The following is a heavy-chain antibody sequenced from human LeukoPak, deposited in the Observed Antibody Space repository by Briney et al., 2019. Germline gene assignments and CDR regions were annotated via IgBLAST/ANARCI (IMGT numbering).Heavy chain of an antibody. J-gene: IGHJ4*02. Sequence: GGSLRLSCAASGFTFSSYSMNWVRQAPGKGLEWVSSISSSSSYIYYADSVKGRYTISRDNAKNSLYLQMNSLRAEDTAVYYCASRGVAVAGTRSIDYWGQGTLVTVSS. V-gene: IGHV3-21*01. D-gene: IGHD6-19*01. CDR3: ASRGVAVAGTRSIDY. CDR1: GFTFSSYS. CDR2: ISSSSSYI.